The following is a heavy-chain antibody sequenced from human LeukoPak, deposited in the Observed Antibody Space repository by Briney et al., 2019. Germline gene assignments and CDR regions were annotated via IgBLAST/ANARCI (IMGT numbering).Heavy chain of an antibody. Sequence: GGSLRLSCTASGFTFSDYAMTWVRQAPGKGLEWVGFIRSKAHGGTADYAASVKGRFIISRDDSKTIAYLQMNSLRTDDTAVYFCSRAYSTGRLGINDFWGQGALVTVSS. D-gene: IGHD2-21*01. V-gene: IGHV3-49*04. CDR2: IRSKAHGGTA. CDR3: SRAYSTGRLGINDF. CDR1: GFTFSDYA. J-gene: IGHJ4*02.